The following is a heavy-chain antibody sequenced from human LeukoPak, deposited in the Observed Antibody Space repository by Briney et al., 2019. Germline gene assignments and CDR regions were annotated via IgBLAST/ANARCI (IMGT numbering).Heavy chain of an antibody. CDR3: AKDLRVVGESSAGPLDD. Sequence: AGGSLRLSCAASGFIFSTYAISWVRQAPGRGLECVASISGSGYTIYYADSVKGRFTISRDNSKNTLYLQVNSLRAEDTAIYYCAKDLRVVGESSAGPLDDWGQGTLVTVSS. D-gene: IGHD2-15*01. CDR1: GFIFSTYA. V-gene: IGHV3-23*01. J-gene: IGHJ4*02. CDR2: ISGSGYTI.